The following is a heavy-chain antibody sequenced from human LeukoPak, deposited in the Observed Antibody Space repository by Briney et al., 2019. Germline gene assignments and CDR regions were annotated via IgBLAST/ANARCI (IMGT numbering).Heavy chain of an antibody. Sequence: GGSLRLSCAASGFIFSTYAMHWVRQAPGKGLEWVALISYDGSIKYYADSVKGRFTISRDNSKNTVYLQMNSLRAEDTAVYYCAKDPPSCSGGSCYSGGLDYWGQGTLVTVSS. CDR3: AKDPPSCSGGSCYSGGLDY. V-gene: IGHV3-30*04. J-gene: IGHJ4*02. CDR1: GFIFSTYA. D-gene: IGHD2-15*01. CDR2: ISYDGSIK.